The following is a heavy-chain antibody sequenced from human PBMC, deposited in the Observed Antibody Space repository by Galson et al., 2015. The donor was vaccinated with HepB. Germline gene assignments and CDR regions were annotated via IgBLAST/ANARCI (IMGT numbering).Heavy chain of an antibody. CDR2: LSGFGGST. Sequence: SLRLSCAASGFTFSTSAMTWVRQAPGKGLEWVSTLSGFGGSTFYADSVKGRFTISRDNFKNTLFLQMSRLRSDDTAVYYCAREVEKWLGLYYYMDVWGKGTTVTVSS. J-gene: IGHJ6*03. D-gene: IGHD3-22*01. CDR1: GFTFSTSA. CDR3: AREVEKWLGLYYYMDV. V-gene: IGHV3-23*01.